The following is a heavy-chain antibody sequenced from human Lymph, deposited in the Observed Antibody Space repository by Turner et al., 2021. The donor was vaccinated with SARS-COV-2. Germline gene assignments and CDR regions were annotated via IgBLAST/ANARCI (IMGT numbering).Heavy chain of an antibody. D-gene: IGHD6-19*01. V-gene: IGHV1-2*02. CDR2: INPNSGGT. CDR1: GYTFTGYY. Sequence: QVQLVQSGAEVRNPGASVKVSCKASGYTFTGYYMHWVRQAPGQGLEWMGWINPNSGGTYYAQKFQGRVTMTRDTSISTAYMELSRLGSDDTAVYYCARDSSSGWQFDYWGQGTLVTVSS. CDR3: ARDSSSGWQFDY. J-gene: IGHJ4*02.